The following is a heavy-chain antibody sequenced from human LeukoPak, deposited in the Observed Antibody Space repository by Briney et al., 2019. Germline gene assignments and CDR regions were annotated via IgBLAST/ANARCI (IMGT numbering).Heavy chain of an antibody. CDR2: IKQDGSEK. D-gene: IGHD3-16*02. Sequence: GGSLRLSCAASGFTFSSYWMSWVRQAPGKGLEWVANIKQDGSEKYYVVSVKGRFTISRDNAKNSLYLKMNSLRAEDTAVYYCARDRVWGSYRWYYFDYWGQGTLVTVSS. J-gene: IGHJ4*02. CDR3: ARDRVWGSYRWYYFDY. CDR1: GFTFSSYW. V-gene: IGHV3-7*01.